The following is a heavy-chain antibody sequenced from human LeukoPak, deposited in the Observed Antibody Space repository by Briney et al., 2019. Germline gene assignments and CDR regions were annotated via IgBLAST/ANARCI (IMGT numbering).Heavy chain of an antibody. V-gene: IGHV4-34*01. CDR1: GGSFSGYY. CDR2: INHSGST. D-gene: IGHD2-21*02. CDR3: ARAQSQPLLRWFDP. Sequence: KPSETLSLTCAVYGGSFSGYYWSWIRQPPGKGLEWIGEINHSGSTNYNPSLKSRVTISVDTSKNQFSLKLSSVTAADTAVYYCARAQSQPLLRWFDPWGQGTLVTVSS. J-gene: IGHJ5*02.